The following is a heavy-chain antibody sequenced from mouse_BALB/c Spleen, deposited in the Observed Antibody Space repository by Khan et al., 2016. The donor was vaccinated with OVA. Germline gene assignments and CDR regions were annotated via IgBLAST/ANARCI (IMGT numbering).Heavy chain of an antibody. CDR3: ARGGTGGCSY. V-gene: IGHV5-15*02. J-gene: IGHJ3*01. CDR2: ISSLAYNF. CDR1: GFTFSDYG. D-gene: IGHD3-1*01. Sequence: EVELVESGGGLVQPGGSRKLSCAASGFTFSDYGMAWIRQGPGKGPAWITFISSLAYNFYYADTVTGRFTISIEKAKNTLYLEMNSLRSEDTAMYYWARGGTGGCSYWGQGTLVTVSA.